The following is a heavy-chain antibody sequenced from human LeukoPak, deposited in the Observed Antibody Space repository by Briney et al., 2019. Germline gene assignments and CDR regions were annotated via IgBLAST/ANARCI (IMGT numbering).Heavy chain of an antibody. CDR1: GFTFSSYW. CDR3: AREPATGIAAAGTFDY. J-gene: IGHJ4*02. D-gene: IGHD6-13*01. V-gene: IGHV3-7*01. Sequence: SGGSLGLSCAASGFTFSSYWMSWIRQAPGKGLEWVANIKQDGSEKYYVDSVKGRFTISRDNAKNSLYLQMNSLRAEDTAVYYCAREPATGIAAAGTFDYWGQGTLVTVSS. CDR2: IKQDGSEK.